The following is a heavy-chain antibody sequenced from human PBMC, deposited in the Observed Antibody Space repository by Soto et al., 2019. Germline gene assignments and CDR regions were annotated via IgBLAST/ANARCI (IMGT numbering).Heavy chain of an antibody. V-gene: IGHV3-7*01. CDR1: GFTFGSYW. J-gene: IGHJ4*02. CDR2: IKPDGSAT. Sequence: LRLSCAVSGFTFGSYWMNWVRLIPGKGLEWVAYIKPDGSATYYVDSVKGRFTISRDNAKNSLYLQMNSLRVEDTSVYYCTRAGYCGPGCYYYFDYWGQGTLVTVS. CDR3: TRAGYCGPGCYYYFDY. D-gene: IGHD2-21*02.